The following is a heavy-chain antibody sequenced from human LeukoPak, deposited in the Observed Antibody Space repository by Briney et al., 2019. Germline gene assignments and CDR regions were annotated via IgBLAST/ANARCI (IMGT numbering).Heavy chain of an antibody. D-gene: IGHD2-2*02. V-gene: IGHV3-21*01. CDR2: ISSSSSYI. CDR3: ARSHCSSTSCYKYFDY. Sequence: GGSLRLSCAASGFTFRSYGMSWVRQAPGKGLEWVSSISSSSSYIYYADSVKGRFTISRDNAKNSLYLQMNSLRAEDTAVYYCARSHCSSTSCYKYFDYWGQGTLVTVSS. CDR1: GFTFRSYG. J-gene: IGHJ4*02.